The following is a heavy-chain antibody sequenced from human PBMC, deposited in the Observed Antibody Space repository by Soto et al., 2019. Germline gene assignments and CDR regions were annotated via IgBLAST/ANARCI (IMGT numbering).Heavy chain of an antibody. Sequence: SETLSLTCTVSGASISTQAWNWIRQAPGKGLEWIGYLYYSGTTNYNPPLKSRVTISADTSKNQVSLKLTSVTAADTAVYFCARGLSWSPYFESWGQGILVTVSS. J-gene: IGHJ4*02. CDR3: ARGLSWSPYFES. V-gene: IGHV4-59*11. CDR2: LYYSGTT. D-gene: IGHD3-3*01. CDR1: GASISTQA.